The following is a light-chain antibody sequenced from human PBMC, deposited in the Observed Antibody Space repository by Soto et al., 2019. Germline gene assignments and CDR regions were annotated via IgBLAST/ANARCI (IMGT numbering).Light chain of an antibody. CDR2: DAS. CDR1: QDISNY. V-gene: IGKV1-33*01. CDR3: QQYDNLPRT. Sequence: DIQMTQSPSSLSASVGDRVTITCQASQDISNYLNWYQQKPGKAPKLLIYDASNLETGVPSRFSGTGSGTDFTSTISSLQPEDIATYYCQQYDNLPRTFGQVTKVEIK. J-gene: IGKJ1*01.